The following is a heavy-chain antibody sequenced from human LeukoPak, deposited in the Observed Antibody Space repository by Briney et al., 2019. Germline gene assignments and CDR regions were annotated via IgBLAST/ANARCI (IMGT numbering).Heavy chain of an antibody. Sequence: PSETLSLTCAVYGGSFSGYYWSWIRQPPGKGLEWIGEINHSGSTNYNPSLKSRVTISVDTSKNQFSLKLSSVTAADTAVYYCARVHSYGRRIMDYWGQGTLVTVSS. CDR2: INHSGST. J-gene: IGHJ4*02. CDR1: GGSFSGYY. V-gene: IGHV4-34*01. D-gene: IGHD5-18*01. CDR3: ARVHSYGRRIMDY.